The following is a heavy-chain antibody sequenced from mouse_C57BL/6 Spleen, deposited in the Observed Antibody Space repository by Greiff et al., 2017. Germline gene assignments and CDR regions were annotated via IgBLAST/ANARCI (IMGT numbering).Heavy chain of an antibody. J-gene: IGHJ4*01. Sequence: QVQLQQPGPGLVQPSQSLSITCTVSGFSLTSYGVHWVRQSPGKGLEWLGEIWSGGSTDYNAAFMSRLSITKDNSKSQVFFKMNSLQADDTAIYYCAKTSDYDGDYYAMDYWGQGTSVTVSS. CDR3: AKTSDYDGDYYAMDY. CDR1: GFSLTSYG. D-gene: IGHD2-4*01. CDR2: IWSGGST. V-gene: IGHV2-5*01.